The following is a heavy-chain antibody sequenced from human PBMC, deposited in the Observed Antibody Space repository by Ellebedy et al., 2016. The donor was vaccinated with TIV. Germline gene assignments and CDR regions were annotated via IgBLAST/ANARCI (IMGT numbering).Heavy chain of an antibody. Sequence: GESLKISXAASELTFSGSAIYWVRQASGKGLEWVGRIRSKANNYATTYAASVKGRFTISRDNAKNTLYVQMKSLRAEDTAVYYCARESGYYGMDVWGQGTTVTVSS. J-gene: IGHJ6*02. CDR3: ARESGYYGMDV. V-gene: IGHV3-73*01. CDR1: ELTFSGSA. D-gene: IGHD3-3*01. CDR2: IRSKANNYAT.